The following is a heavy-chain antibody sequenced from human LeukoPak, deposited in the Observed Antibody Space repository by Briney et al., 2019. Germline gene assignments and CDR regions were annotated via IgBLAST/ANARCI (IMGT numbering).Heavy chain of an antibody. V-gene: IGHV3-48*01. Sequence: GGSLRLSCGASEFSLRSYSMDWVRQAPGKGLSWSSTFNSGSSTIYYAGSVKGRFTISRDNAGNSLYLHMNSLRAEDTAVYYCARVLLERPGIDSFDMWGQGTMVTVSS. CDR1: EFSLRSYS. J-gene: IGHJ3*02. CDR2: FNSGSSTI. D-gene: IGHD1-1*01. CDR3: ARVLLERPGIDSFDM.